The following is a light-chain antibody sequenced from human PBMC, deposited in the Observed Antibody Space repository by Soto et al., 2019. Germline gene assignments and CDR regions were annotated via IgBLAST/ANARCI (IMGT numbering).Light chain of an antibody. V-gene: IGKV3-15*01. CDR2: GAS. Sequence: EIVMTQSPATLSVSPGERATLSCRASQSVSSNLAWYQQKPGQAPRLLIYGASTRDTGIPARFSGSGSGTELTLTISSLQSEDFAVYYCQQYNNWPPWTFGQGTKVEIK. CDR1: QSVSSN. J-gene: IGKJ1*01. CDR3: QQYNNWPPWT.